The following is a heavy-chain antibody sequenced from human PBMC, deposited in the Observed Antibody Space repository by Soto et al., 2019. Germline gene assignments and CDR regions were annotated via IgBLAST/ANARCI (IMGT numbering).Heavy chain of an antibody. D-gene: IGHD5-12*01. J-gene: IGHJ5*02. CDR3: ARDPSRATARWFDP. CDR2: IYHSGST. Sequence: PSETLSLTCAVSGYSISSGCYWGWIRQPPGKGLEWIGSIYHSGSTYYNPSLKSRVTISVDTSKNQFSLKLSSVTAADTAVYYCARDPSRATARWFDPWGQGTLVTVSS. CDR1: GYSISSGCY. V-gene: IGHV4-38-2*02.